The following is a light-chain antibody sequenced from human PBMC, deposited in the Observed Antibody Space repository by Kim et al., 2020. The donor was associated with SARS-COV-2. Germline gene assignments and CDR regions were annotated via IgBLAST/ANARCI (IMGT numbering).Light chain of an antibody. J-gene: IGKJ1*01. CDR2: GAS. V-gene: IGKV3-15*01. Sequence: EIVMTQSPATLSVSPAERATLFCRASQSVSNNLAWYQQKPGQAPRLLIYGASTRATGIPARFSGSGSGTEFTLTISSLQSEDFALYCCQQYSNSWTFGQGTKVDIK. CDR1: QSVSNN. CDR3: QQYSNSWT.